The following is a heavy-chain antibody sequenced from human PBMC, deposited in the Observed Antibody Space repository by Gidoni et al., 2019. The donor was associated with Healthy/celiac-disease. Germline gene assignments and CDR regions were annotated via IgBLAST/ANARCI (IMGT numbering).Heavy chain of an antibody. J-gene: IGHJ3*02. D-gene: IGHD2-2*01. CDR2: IYYSGST. CDR3: ARRQSCSSTSCYQGGGAFDI. CDR1: GGSISSRSYY. Sequence: QLQMQQSGPGRVKPSETLSLTCTVSGGSISSRSYYWGWIRQPPGKGREWIGSIYYSGSTSYNPSLKRRVTISVDTCTNQFSPKLSCVTAADTAVYYCARRQSCSSTSCYQGGGAFDIWGQGTMVTVSS. V-gene: IGHV4-39*01.